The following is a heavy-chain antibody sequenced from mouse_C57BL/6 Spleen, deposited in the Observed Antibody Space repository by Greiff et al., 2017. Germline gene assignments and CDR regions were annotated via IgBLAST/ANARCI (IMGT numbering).Heavy chain of an antibody. V-gene: IGHV3-6*01. CDR2: ISYDGSN. J-gene: IGHJ4*01. D-gene: IGHD2-4*01. CDR1: GYSITSGYY. Sequence: ESGPGLVKPSQSLSLTCSVTGYSITSGYYWNWIRQFPGNKLEWMGYISYDGSNNYNPSLKNRISITRDTSKNQFFLKLNSVTTEDTATYYWARDDSLYYAMDYWGQGTSVTVSS. CDR3: ARDDSLYYAMDY.